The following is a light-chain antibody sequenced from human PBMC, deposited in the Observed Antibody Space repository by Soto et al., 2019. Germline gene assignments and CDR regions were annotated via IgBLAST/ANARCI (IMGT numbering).Light chain of an antibody. CDR1: QSVSNN. CDR2: GAS. J-gene: IGKJ1*01. V-gene: IGKV3-15*01. Sequence: EIVMTQSPATLSVSPGERATLSCRASQSVSNNLAWYQKKPGQAPRLLIYGASTRATGIPARFSGGGSGTEFTLNISRLQSEDFAVFYCQQYNNWWTFGQGTRVEIK. CDR3: QQYNNWWT.